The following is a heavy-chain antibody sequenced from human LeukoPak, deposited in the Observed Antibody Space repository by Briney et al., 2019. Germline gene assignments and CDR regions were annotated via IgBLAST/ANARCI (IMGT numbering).Heavy chain of an antibody. J-gene: IGHJ4*02. CDR3: ARDLYGGHSPVDY. CDR1: GFTFSSYA. Sequence: GESLRLSCAASGFTFSSYAMTWVRQAPGKGLEWVSVISGSGDTTYYADSVKGRFTISRDNSKNTLYLQMNSLRAEDTAVYYCARDLYGGHSPVDYWGQGTLVTVSS. CDR2: ISGSGDTT. V-gene: IGHV3-23*01. D-gene: IGHD4-23*01.